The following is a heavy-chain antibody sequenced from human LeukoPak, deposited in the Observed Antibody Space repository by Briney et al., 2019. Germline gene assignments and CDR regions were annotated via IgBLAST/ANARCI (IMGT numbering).Heavy chain of an antibody. CDR2: INPNSGGT. CDR1: GYTFTSYY. Sequence: ASVQVSCKTSGYTFTSYYIHWLRQAPGQGLEWMGWINPNSGGTNYAQKFQGRVTMTGDTSISTAYMELSRLRSDDTAVYYCARSLEGYGDYYFDYWGQGTLVTVSS. CDR3: ARSLEGYGDYYFDY. V-gene: IGHV1-2*02. D-gene: IGHD4-17*01. J-gene: IGHJ4*02.